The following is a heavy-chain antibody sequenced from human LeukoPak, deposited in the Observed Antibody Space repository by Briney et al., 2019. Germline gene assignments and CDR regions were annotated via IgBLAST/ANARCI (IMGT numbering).Heavy chain of an antibody. Sequence: SETLSLTCAVYGGSFSGYYWSWIRQPPGKGLEWIGEINHSGSTNYNPSLKSRVTISVDTSKNQFSLTLSSVTAADTAVYYCARGSTIAVAGIDYWGQGTLVTVSS. CDR1: GGSFSGYY. CDR3: ARGSTIAVAGIDY. V-gene: IGHV4-34*01. J-gene: IGHJ4*02. D-gene: IGHD6-19*01. CDR2: INHSGST.